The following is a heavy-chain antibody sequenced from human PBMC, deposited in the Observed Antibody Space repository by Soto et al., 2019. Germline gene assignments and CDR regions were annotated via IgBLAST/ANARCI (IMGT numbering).Heavy chain of an antibody. D-gene: IGHD2-2*01. V-gene: IGHV3-23*01. CDR2: ISGSGGST. CDR1: GFTFSSYA. J-gene: IGHJ4*02. CDR3: AKDWYCSSTSCHYFDY. Sequence: EVQLLESGGGLVQPGGSLRLSCAVSGFTFSSYAMSWVRQAPGKGLEWVSAISGSGGSTYYADSVKGRFTISRDNSKNTRYLQMNSLRAEDTAVYYCAKDWYCSSTSCHYFDYWGQGTLVTVFS.